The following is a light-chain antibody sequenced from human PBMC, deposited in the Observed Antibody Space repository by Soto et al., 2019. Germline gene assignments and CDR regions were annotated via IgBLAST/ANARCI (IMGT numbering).Light chain of an antibody. CDR1: QSVSSD. V-gene: IGKV3-15*01. J-gene: IGKJ1*01. Sequence: IVMTQSPATLSVSPGERATLSCRASQSVSSDLAWYQHKPGQAPRLLIYGASTRAAGIPARFSGSGSGTDFTLTISSLQSEDLAVYYCHQYKNWRTFGQGTKVDI. CDR3: HQYKNWRT. CDR2: GAS.